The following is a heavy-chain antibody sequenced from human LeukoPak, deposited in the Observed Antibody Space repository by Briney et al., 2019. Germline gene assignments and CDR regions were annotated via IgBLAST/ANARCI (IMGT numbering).Heavy chain of an antibody. J-gene: IGHJ4*02. CDR2: IYSGGTT. CDR1: GFTVSGNY. Sequence: GGSLRLSCAASGFTVSGNYMSWVRQAQGKGLEWVSLIYSGGTTYYADSVKGRFTISRDNSKNTLYLQMNSLRAEDTAVYYCARSSERKYYFDYWGQGTLVTVSS. D-gene: IGHD3-22*01. V-gene: IGHV3-53*01. CDR3: ARSSERKYYFDY.